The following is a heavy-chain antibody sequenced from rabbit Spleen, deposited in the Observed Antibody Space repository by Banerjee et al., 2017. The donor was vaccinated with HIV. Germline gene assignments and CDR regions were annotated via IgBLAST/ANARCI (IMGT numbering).Heavy chain of an antibody. CDR3: ARDLVAVIGWNFNL. CDR1: GFSFSNKAV. CDR2: TAGGRSTFT. V-gene: IGHV1S45*01. Sequence: QEQLVESGGGLVKPEGSLKLSCTASGFSFSNKAVMCWVRQAPGKGLEWIACTAGGRSTFTYYASWAKGRFTMSRTSSTTVTLQMTSLTAADTATYFCARDLVAVIGWNFNLWGQGTLVTVS. D-gene: IGHD1-1*01. J-gene: IGHJ4*01.